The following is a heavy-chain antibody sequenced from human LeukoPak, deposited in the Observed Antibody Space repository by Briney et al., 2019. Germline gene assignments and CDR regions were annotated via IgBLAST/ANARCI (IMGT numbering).Heavy chain of an antibody. CDR3: AGVVVTTDYYYYYMDV. V-gene: IGHV4-59*01. J-gene: IGHJ6*03. CDR2: IYYSGST. CDR1: GGSISSYY. D-gene: IGHD5-12*01. Sequence: SETLSLTCTVSGGSISSYYWSWIRQPPGKGLEWIGYIYYSGSTNYNPSLKSRVTISVDTSKNQFSLKLSSVTAADTAVYYCAGVVVTTDYYYYYMDVWGKGTTVTISS.